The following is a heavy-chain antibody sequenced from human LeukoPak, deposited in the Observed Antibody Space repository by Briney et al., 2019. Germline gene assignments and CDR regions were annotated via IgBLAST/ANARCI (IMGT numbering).Heavy chain of an antibody. V-gene: IGHV3-21*01. J-gene: IGHJ6*03. CDR1: GFTFTSYS. CDR2: ISGSSSYI. D-gene: IGHD6-6*01. Sequence: GGSLRLSCAASGFTFTSYSMNWVRQAPGKGLEWVSSISGSSSYIYYADSVRGRFTISRDNAKNSLYLQVNSLRAEDTAMYYCARDHPLAARPSYYMDVWGKGTTVTVSS. CDR3: ARDHPLAARPSYYMDV.